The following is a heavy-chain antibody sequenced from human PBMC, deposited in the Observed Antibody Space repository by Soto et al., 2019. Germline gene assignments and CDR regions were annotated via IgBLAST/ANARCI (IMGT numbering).Heavy chain of an antibody. D-gene: IGHD1-26*01. CDR2: MSITDAI. Sequence: LRLSCAASGFTFSTYNMNWVRQAPGKGLEWVSYMSITDAIFYADSVRGRFTISRDNAKNLLDLQMNSLREEDTGVYDCVRDSAWAFYLWGQGTLVTVSS. V-gene: IGHV3-48*02. J-gene: IGHJ5*02. CDR3: VRDSAWAFYL. CDR1: GFTFSTYN.